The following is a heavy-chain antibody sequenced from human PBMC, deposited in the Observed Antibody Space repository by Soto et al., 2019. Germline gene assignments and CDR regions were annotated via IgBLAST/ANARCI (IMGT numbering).Heavy chain of an antibody. CDR1: GFTFSSYA. V-gene: IGHV3-30-3*01. CDR2: ISYDGSNK. CDR3: ARDIATSLGYYYGLDG. J-gene: IGHJ6*02. D-gene: IGHD1-26*01. Sequence: QVQLVESGGGVVQPGRSLRLSCAASGFTFSSYAMHWVRQAPGKGLEWVAVISYDGSNKYYADSVKGRFTISRDNSKNKLNLKMNSLRAEDTAVYYCARDIATSLGYYYGLDGWGHGTTVTVSS.